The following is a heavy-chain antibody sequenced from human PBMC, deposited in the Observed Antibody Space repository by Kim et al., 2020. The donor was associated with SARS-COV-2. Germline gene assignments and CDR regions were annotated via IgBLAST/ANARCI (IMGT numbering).Heavy chain of an antibody. V-gene: IGHV3-15*01. J-gene: IGHJ4*02. D-gene: IGHD3-10*01. Sequence: AAPVKGKFTISRCDSKNTLYRQMNSLKTEDTAVYYCTTEDVVRGVTPFDYWGQGTLVTVSS. CDR3: TTEDVVRGVTPFDY.